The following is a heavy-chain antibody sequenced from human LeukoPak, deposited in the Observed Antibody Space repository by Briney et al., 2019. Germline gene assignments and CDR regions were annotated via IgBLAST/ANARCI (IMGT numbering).Heavy chain of an antibody. J-gene: IGHJ4*02. CDR1: GFTFSSSA. CDR2: ISGSGGST. Sequence: PGGSLRLSCAASGFTFSSSAMSWVCQAPGKGLEWVSSISGSGGSTYYADSVKGRFTIFRDNSKNTLYLQMNSLRAEDTAVYYCAKGPLLWNWGQGTLVTVSS. D-gene: IGHD2/OR15-2a*01. CDR3: AKGPLLWN. V-gene: IGHV3-23*01.